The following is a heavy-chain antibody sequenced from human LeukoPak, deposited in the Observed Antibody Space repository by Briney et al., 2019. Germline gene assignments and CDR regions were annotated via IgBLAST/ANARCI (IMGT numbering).Heavy chain of an antibody. V-gene: IGHV4-31*03. D-gene: IGHD2-8*01. CDR1: GGSISSGGYY. Sequence: SETLSLTCTVSGGSISSGGYYWSWIRQHPGKGLEWIGYIYYSGSTYYNPSLKSRVTISVDTSKNQFSLKLSSVTAADTAVYYCARDSSMKPLDYWGQGTLVTVSS. CDR3: ARDSSMKPLDY. CDR2: IYYSGST. J-gene: IGHJ4*02.